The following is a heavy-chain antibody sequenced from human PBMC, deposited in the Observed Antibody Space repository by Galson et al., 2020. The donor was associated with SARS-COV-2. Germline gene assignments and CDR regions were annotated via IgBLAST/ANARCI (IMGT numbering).Heavy chain of an antibody. CDR1: GYTLTELS. V-gene: IGHV1-24*01. Sequence: ASVKVSCKVSGYTLTELSMHWVRQAPGKGLEWMGGFDPEDGETIYAQKFQGRVTMTEDTSTDTAYMELSSLRSEDTAVYYCATTIPINVVESRGWFDPWGQGTLVTVSS. D-gene: IGHD2-2*01. CDR3: ATTIPINVVESRGWFDP. J-gene: IGHJ5*02. CDR2: FDPEDGET.